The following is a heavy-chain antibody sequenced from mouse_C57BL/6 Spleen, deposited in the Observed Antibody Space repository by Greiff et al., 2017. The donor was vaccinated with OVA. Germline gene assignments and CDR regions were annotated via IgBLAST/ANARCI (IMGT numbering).Heavy chain of an antibody. V-gene: IGHV5-9*01. CDR2: ISGGGGNT. Sequence: EVQRVESGGGLVKPGGSLKLSCAASGFTFSSYTMSWVRQTPEKRLEWVATISGGGGNTYYPDSVKGRFTISRDNAKNTLYLQMSSLRSEDTALYYCARLYDYGYAMDYWGQGTSVTVSS. J-gene: IGHJ4*01. CDR1: GFTFSSYT. CDR3: ARLYDYGYAMDY. D-gene: IGHD2-4*01.